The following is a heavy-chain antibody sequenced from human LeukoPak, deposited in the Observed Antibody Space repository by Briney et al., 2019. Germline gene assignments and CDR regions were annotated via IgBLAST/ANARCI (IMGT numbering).Heavy chain of an antibody. CDR1: GFTFSSYA. CDR3: AKDLIWNAEY. V-gene: IGHV3-30*09. CDR2: ISYDGSNK. Sequence: GGSLRLSCAASGFTFSSYAMHWVRQAPGKGLKWVAVISYDGSNKYYADSVKGRFAISRDNSKNTLYLQMNSPRAEDTAVYYCAKDLIWNAEYWGQGTLVTVSS. D-gene: IGHD1-1*01. J-gene: IGHJ4*02.